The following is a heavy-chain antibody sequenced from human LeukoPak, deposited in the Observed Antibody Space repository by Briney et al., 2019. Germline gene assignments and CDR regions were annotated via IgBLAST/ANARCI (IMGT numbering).Heavy chain of an antibody. D-gene: IGHD3-3*01. J-gene: IGHJ5*02. CDR2: IYYSGST. CDR1: GGSISSYY. CDR3: ARGYYTASWFDP. Sequence: SETLSLTCTVSGGSISSYYWSWIRQPPGKGLEWIGYIYYSGSTNYNPSLKSRVTISVDMSKNQFSLKLSSVTAADTAVYYCARGYYTASWFDPWGQGTLVTVSS. V-gene: IGHV4-59*01.